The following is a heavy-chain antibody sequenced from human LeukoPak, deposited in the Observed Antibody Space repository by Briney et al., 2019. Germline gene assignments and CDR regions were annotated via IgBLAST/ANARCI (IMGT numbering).Heavy chain of an antibody. D-gene: IGHD1-26*01. CDR3: ARMSGSSDAFDT. CDR1: GFTFSSYS. Sequence: GGSLRLSCAASGFTFSSYSMNWVRQAPGKGLEWVSSISSSSSYIYYADSVKGRFTISRDNAKNSLYLQMNSLRAEDTAVYYCARMSGSSDAFDTWGQGTMVTVSS. J-gene: IGHJ3*02. V-gene: IGHV3-21*01. CDR2: ISSSSSYI.